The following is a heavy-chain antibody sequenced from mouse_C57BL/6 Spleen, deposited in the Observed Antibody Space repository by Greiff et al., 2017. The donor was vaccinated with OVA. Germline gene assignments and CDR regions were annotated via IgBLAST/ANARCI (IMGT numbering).Heavy chain of an antibody. CDR1: GYTFTSYW. Sequence: VKLQQPGAELVRPGSSVKLSCKASGYTFTSYWMDWVKQRPGQGLEWIGNIYPSDSETHYNQKFKDKATLTVDKSSSTAYMQLSSLTSEDSAVYYCARRGGNYDYFDYWGQGTTLTVSS. CDR3: ARRGGNYDYFDY. D-gene: IGHD2-1*01. V-gene: IGHV1-61*01. CDR2: IYPSDSET. J-gene: IGHJ2*01.